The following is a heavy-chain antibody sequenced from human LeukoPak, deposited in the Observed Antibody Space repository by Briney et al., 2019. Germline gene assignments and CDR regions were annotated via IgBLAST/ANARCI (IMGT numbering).Heavy chain of an antibody. V-gene: IGHV4-39*01. J-gene: IGHJ4*02. D-gene: IGHD6-6*01. CDR1: GGSISSSSYY. Sequence: SETLSLTCTVSGGSISSSSYYWGWIRQPPGRGGEWIGSIYYSASTYYNPSLKSRVTISVDTSKNQFSLKLSSVTAADTAVYYCARRPLGSSLDYWGQGTLVTVSS. CDR2: IYYSAST. CDR3: ARRPLGSSLDY.